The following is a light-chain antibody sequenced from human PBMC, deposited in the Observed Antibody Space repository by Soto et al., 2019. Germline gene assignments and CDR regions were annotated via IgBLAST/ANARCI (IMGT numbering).Light chain of an antibody. CDR2: GAS. CDR1: QTVSSNY. V-gene: IGKV3-20*01. CDR3: QQYFKSPWT. J-gene: IGKJ1*01. Sequence: EIVLTQSPGTLSLSPGERATLSCGASQTVSSNYLAWYQQKPGQARRLLIYGASSRATGIPDRFSGSGSGTDLVLTISRLEHEDFAVYYCQQYFKSPWTFGQGTKVDIK.